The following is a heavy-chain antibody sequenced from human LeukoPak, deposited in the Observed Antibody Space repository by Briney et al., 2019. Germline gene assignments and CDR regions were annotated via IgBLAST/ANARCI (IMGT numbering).Heavy chain of an antibody. CDR3: AKSHSSSWFGYSQH. Sequence: GGSLRRSCAASGFTFDDYAMHWVRQAPGKGLEWVSLISWDGGSTYYADSVKGRFTISRDNSKNSLYLQMNNLRAEDTALYYCAKSHSSSWFGYSQHWGQGTLVTVFS. CDR2: ISWDGGST. J-gene: IGHJ1*01. CDR1: GFTFDDYA. D-gene: IGHD6-13*01. V-gene: IGHV3-43D*03.